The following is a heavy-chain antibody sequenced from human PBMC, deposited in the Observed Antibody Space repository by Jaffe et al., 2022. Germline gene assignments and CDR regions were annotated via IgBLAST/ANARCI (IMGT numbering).Heavy chain of an antibody. CDR2: IYYSGST. J-gene: IGHJ4*02. D-gene: IGHD3-22*01. V-gene: IGHV4-59*01. Sequence: QVQLQESGPGLVKPSETLSLTCTVSGGSISSYYWSWIRQPPGKGLEWIGYIYYSGSTNYNPSLKSRVTISVDTSKNQFSLKLSSVTAADTAVYYCARSHPYYDSSGYFGGVGYFDYWGQGTLVTVSS. CDR1: GGSISSYY. CDR3: ARSHPYYDSSGYFGGVGYFDY.